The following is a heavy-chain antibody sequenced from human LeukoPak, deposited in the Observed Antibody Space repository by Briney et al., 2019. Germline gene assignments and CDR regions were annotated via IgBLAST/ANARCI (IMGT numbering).Heavy chain of an antibody. CDR3: ARDLNYYDSSGYGLDP. D-gene: IGHD3-22*01. CDR2: IYYCGST. J-gene: IGHJ5*02. CDR1: GGSISSYY. V-gene: IGHV4-59*01. Sequence: SETLSLTCTVSGGSISSYYWSWIRQPPGKGLEWIGYIYYCGSTNYNPSLKSRVTISVDTSKNQFSLKLISVTAADTAVYYCARDLNYYDSSGYGLDPWGQGTLVTVSS.